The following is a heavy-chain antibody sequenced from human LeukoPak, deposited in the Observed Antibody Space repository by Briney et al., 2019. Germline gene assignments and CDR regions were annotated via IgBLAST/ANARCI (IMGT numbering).Heavy chain of an antibody. CDR2: INSDGSNT. Sequence: GGSLRLSCAASGFTFSNYWMHWVRQAPGKGLVWVSRINSDGSNTNYADSVKGRFTISRDNAKNTLYLQMNSLRAEDTAVYYCARVIGTGDDYWGQGTLVTVSS. CDR1: GFTFSNYW. V-gene: IGHV3-74*01. J-gene: IGHJ4*02. D-gene: IGHD2-21*01. CDR3: ARVIGTGDDY.